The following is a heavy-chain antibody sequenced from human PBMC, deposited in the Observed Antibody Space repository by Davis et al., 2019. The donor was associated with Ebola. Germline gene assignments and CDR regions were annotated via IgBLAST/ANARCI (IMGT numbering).Heavy chain of an antibody. V-gene: IGHV4-30-4*01. CDR1: GGSISSGDYY. D-gene: IGHD3-10*01. Sequence: SETLSLTCTVSGGSISSGDYYWRWIRQPPGKGLEWIGYIYYSGSTYYNPSLKSRVTISVDTSKNQFSLKLSSVTAADTAVYYGASTGGDYWGQGTLVTVSS. CDR2: IYYSGST. J-gene: IGHJ4*02. CDR3: ASTGGDY.